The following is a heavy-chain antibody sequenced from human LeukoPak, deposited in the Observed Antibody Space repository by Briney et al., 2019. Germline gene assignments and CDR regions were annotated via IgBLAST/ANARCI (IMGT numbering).Heavy chain of an antibody. CDR3: AKGSLGSWYYFDY. CDR1: GFTFGSSA. CDR2: FSRSGPDT. J-gene: IGHJ4*02. Sequence: GGSLRLSCAASGFTFGSSAMSWVRQAPGKGPEWVSTFSRSGPDTYYADSVKGRFTIFRHNSKNTLYLQMNSLRAEDTAVYYCAKGSLGSWYYFDYWGQGNLVTVSS. V-gene: IGHV3-23*01. D-gene: IGHD6-13*01.